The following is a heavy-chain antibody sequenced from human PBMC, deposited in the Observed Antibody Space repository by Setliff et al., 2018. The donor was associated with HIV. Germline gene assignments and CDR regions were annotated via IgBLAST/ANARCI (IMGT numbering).Heavy chain of an antibody. CDR1: GFTFSSYG. V-gene: IGHV3-30*02. CDR3: AKQGSGYNFFSVDV. CDR2: IRYDGSNK. D-gene: IGHD2-15*01. Sequence: GGSLRLSCAASGFTFSSYGMHWVRQAPGKGLEWVAFIRYDGSNKYYADSVKGRFTISRDNSKNTLHLQMNSLRAEDTAVYYCAKQGSGYNFFSVDVWGKGTTVTVSS. J-gene: IGHJ6*04.